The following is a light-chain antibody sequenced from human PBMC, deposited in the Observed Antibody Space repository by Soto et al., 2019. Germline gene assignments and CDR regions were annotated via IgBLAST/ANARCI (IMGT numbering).Light chain of an antibody. J-gene: IGKJ4*01. CDR3: QRYNTRPLT. V-gene: IGKV3-15*01. CDR2: GAT. CDR1: QSISNN. Sequence: ETVMTQSPATLSVSPGERATLSCRAGQSISNNLAWYQQNPGQAPRLLIYGATTRATGIPSRFSGSGSGTEFTLTISSLQSVDYAVYYFQRYNTRPLTFGGGTKVEIK.